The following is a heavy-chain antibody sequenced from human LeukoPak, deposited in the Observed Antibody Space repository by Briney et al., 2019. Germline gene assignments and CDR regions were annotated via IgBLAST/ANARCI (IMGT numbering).Heavy chain of an antibody. CDR2: IYYNGKT. CDR1: GGAITDSNYY. CDR3: ARYYCSGGSCYHPGFDY. Sequence: SETLSLTCTVSGGAITDSNYYWGWIRQPPGEGLEWIGNIYYNGKTFYNESVKSRVTISVDTSKNQFSLKLTSVTAADTAVYYCARYYCSGGSCYHPGFDYWGQGTLVTVSS. D-gene: IGHD2-15*01. V-gene: IGHV4-39*01. J-gene: IGHJ4*02.